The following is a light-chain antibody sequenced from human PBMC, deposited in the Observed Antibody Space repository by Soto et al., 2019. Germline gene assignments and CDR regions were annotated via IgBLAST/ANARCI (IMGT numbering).Light chain of an antibody. CDR1: QGISTY. J-gene: IGKJ1*01. CDR2: VAS. V-gene: IGKV1-27*01. CDR3: QKYNSAPWT. Sequence: DIQMTQSPSSLSASVGDRDTITCRASQGISTYLAWYQQKPGKVPYLLIYVASTLQSGVPSRFSGSGSGTDFSLTISSLQPEDVATYYCQKYNSAPWTFGQGTKVEIK.